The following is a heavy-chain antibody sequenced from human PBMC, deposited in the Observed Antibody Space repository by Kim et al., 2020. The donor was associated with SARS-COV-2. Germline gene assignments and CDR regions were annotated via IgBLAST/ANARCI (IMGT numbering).Heavy chain of an antibody. CDR1: GFTFSSYA. V-gene: IGHV3-30-3*01. J-gene: IGHJ4*02. D-gene: IGHD1-26*01. CDR2: ISYDGSNK. CDR3: ARPYSGSYYSRFDY. Sequence: GGSLRLSCAASGFTFSSYAMHWVRQAPGKGLEWVAVISYDGSNKYYADSVKGRFTISRDNSKNTLYLQMNSLRAEDTAVYYCARPYSGSYYSRFDYWGQGTLVTVSS.